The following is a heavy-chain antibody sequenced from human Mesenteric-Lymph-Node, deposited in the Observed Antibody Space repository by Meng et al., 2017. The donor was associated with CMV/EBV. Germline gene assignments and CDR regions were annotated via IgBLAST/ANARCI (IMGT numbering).Heavy chain of an antibody. CDR1: GGSFSGYY. Sequence: QGQLHQGGAGLLKPCETLSVTFAVYGGSFSGYYWNWIRQSPEKGLEWIGEINHSGSTTYNPSFTSRIIISVDTSTNQISLNMSSVTAADTAVYYCARGSSYDILTGYFDYWGQGALVTVSS. V-gene: IGHV4-34*01. CDR3: ARGSSYDILTGYFDY. J-gene: IGHJ4*02. D-gene: IGHD3-9*01. CDR2: INHSGST.